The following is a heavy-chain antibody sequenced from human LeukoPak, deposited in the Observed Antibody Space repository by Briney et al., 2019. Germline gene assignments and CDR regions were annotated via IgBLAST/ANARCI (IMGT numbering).Heavy chain of an antibody. Sequence: GTLSLTCAVSGGSISSSNWWSWVRQPPGKGLEWIGEIYHSGSTNYNPSLKSRVTMSVDKSKNQFSLKLSSVTAADTAVYYCARQSGYSNGFDYWGQGTLVTVTS. CDR3: ARQSGYSNGFDY. J-gene: IGHJ4*02. CDR2: IYHSGST. D-gene: IGHD5-18*01. CDR1: GGSISSSNW. V-gene: IGHV4-4*02.